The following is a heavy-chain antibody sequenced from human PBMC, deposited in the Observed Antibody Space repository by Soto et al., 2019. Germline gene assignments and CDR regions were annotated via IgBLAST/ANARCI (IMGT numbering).Heavy chain of an antibody. CDR3: ANYPTTVTSDY. J-gene: IGHJ4*02. CDR2: IYYSGST. CDR1: GGSVSSGSYY. Sequence: SETLSLTCTVSGGSVSSGSYYWSWIRQPPGKGLEWIGYIYYSGSTNYNTSLKNRVTISVDTSKNQFSLKLSSVTAADTAVYYCANYPTTVTSDYWGQGTLVTVSS. D-gene: IGHD4-17*01. V-gene: IGHV4-61*01.